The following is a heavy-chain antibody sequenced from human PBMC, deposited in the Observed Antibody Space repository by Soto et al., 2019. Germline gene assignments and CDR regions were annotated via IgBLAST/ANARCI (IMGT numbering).Heavy chain of an antibody. CDR1: GFTFGNYA. Sequence: RGSLRLSCAASGFTFGNYAMTWVRQAPGKGLECVSRISGSGGGTYYADSVKGRFTISRDNSENTLYLHLNSLRVEDTAIYYCARFPLRYDALTGPGYWGQRALVIVSS. D-gene: IGHD3-9*01. CDR2: ISGSGGGT. CDR3: ARFPLRYDALTGPGY. J-gene: IGHJ4*02. V-gene: IGHV3-23*01.